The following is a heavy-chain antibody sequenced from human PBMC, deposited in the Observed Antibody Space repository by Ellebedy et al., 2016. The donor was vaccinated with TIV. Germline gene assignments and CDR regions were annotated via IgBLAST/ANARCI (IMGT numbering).Heavy chain of an antibody. Sequence: MPSETLSLTCTVSGGSISTYYWSWIRQSPGKGLEWIGYINYSGTTNYNPSLKSRVTISVDTSKSQFTLKLSPVTAADTAVYYCARLRYTFPYDWGQGTLVTVSS. CDR2: INYSGTT. V-gene: IGHV4-59*08. D-gene: IGHD5-18*01. CDR3: ARLRYTFPYD. CDR1: GGSISTYY. J-gene: IGHJ4*02.